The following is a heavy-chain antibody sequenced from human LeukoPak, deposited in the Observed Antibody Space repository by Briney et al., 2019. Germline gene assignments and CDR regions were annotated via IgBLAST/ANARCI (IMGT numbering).Heavy chain of an antibody. CDR3: ATMGAHSGSYVWFDP. CDR1: GGSISSSSYD. Sequence: PSETLSLTGTVSGGSISSSSYDWGWFRQPRGQGLERIVNIYYSGSNYYHPSLKSRVTISVDPSKNQFSPKLSSVTAADTAVYYCATMGAHSGSYVWFDPWGQGTLVTVSS. J-gene: IGHJ5*02. D-gene: IGHD1-26*01. CDR2: IYYSGSN. V-gene: IGHV4-39*01.